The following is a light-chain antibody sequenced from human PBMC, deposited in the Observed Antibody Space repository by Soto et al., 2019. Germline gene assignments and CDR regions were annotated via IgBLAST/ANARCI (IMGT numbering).Light chain of an antibody. CDR2: HAS. J-gene: IGKJ1*01. V-gene: IGKV1-5*01. CDR3: QHKNSYS. Sequence: DIQLTQCASAVPASEGDSVTITCRASQRFSNGFVWYQEKPGTAPKPQTXHASSFESGVPSRFSGSGSGTEFPLTISSLEPYDFATYYCQHKNSYSFGQGTKV. CDR1: QRFSNG.